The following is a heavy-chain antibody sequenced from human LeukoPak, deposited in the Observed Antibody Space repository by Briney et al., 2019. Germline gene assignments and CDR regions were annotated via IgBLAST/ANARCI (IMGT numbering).Heavy chain of an antibody. D-gene: IGHD3-22*01. Sequence: SETLSLTCAVYGGSFSGYYWSWIRQPPGKGLEWIGEINHSGSTNYNPSLKSRVTISVDTSKNQFSLELSSVTAADTAVYYCATLGRYYDSSGYTDYWGQGTLVTVSS. CDR3: ATLGRYYDSSGYTDY. J-gene: IGHJ4*02. CDR1: GGSFSGYY. V-gene: IGHV4-34*01. CDR2: INHSGST.